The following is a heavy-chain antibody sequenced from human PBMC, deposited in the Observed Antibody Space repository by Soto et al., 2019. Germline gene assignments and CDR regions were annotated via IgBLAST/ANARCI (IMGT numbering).Heavy chain of an antibody. Sequence: QVQLVQSGAEVKKPGASVKVSCKASGYTFTSYAMHWVRQAPGHRLAWMAWINAGNGNTKYSQKFQGRVTITRDTSVSTAYMELSSLRSEDTAVYYCARDLGFGLSDYWGQGTLVTVSS. CDR1: GYTFTSYA. D-gene: IGHD3-10*01. J-gene: IGHJ4*02. V-gene: IGHV1-3*01. CDR2: INAGNGNT. CDR3: ARDLGFGLSDY.